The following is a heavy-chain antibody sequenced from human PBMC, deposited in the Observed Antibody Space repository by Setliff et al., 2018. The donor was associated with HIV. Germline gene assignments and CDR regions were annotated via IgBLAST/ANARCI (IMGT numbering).Heavy chain of an antibody. D-gene: IGHD3-10*01. V-gene: IGHV4-34*01. Sequence: SETLSLTCAVYGGSFSGYSWSWIRQPPGKGPEWIGEISHSGTTNFNPSLKSRVTMSVDTSKNQFSLTLTSVTAADTAVYYSTRGRFHRLHPRYSGSGSPCIQYFDYWGQGTLVTRLL. J-gene: IGHJ4*02. CDR3: TRGRFHRLHPRYSGSGSPCIQYFDY. CDR2: ISHSGTT. CDR1: GGSFSGYS.